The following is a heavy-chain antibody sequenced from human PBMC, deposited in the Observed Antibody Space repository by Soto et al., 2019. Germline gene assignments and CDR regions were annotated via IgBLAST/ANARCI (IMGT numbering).Heavy chain of an antibody. CDR1: GFTFSSYG. CDR3: ARVDEEVLWFGELTPTYYYYMDV. V-gene: IGHV3-33*01. Sequence: GGSLRLSCAASGFTFSSYGMHWVRQAPGKGLEWVAVIWYDGSNKYYADSVKGRFTISRDNSKNTLYLQMNSLRAEDTAVYYCARVDEEVLWFGELTPTYYYYMDVWGKGTTVTVSS. J-gene: IGHJ6*03. CDR2: IWYDGSNK. D-gene: IGHD3-10*01.